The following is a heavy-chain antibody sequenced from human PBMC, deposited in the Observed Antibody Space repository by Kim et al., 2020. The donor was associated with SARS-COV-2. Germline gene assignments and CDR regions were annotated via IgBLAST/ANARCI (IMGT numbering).Heavy chain of an antibody. CDR1: GGSVSSGSYY. J-gene: IGHJ4*02. D-gene: IGHD3-22*01. CDR3: ARVTAYYYDSSGPLGYFDY. Sequence: SETLSLTCTVSGGSVSSGSYYWSWIRQPPGKGLEWIGYIYYSGSTNYNPSLKSRVTISVDTSKNQFSLKLSSVTAADTAVYYCARVTAYYYDSSGPLGYFDYWGQGTLVTVSS. V-gene: IGHV4-61*01. CDR2: IYYSGST.